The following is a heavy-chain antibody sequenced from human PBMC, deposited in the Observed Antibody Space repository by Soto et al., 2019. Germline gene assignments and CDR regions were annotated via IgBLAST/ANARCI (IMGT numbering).Heavy chain of an antibody. Sequence: SETLSLTCAVYGGSFSGYYWSWIRQPPGKGLEWIGEINHSGSTNYNPSLKSRVTISVDTSKNQFSLKLSSVTAADTAVYYCASCSSTSCYKGNWFDPWGQGTLVTVSS. D-gene: IGHD2-2*02. J-gene: IGHJ5*02. CDR3: ASCSSTSCYKGNWFDP. V-gene: IGHV4-34*01. CDR2: INHSGST. CDR1: GGSFSGYY.